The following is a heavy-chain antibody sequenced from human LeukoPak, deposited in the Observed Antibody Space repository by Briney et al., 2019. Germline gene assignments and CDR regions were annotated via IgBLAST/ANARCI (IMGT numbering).Heavy chain of an antibody. CDR1: GFTFSSYW. CDR3: ARELVKDIVVVPAAHFAFDI. V-gene: IGHV3-7*01. Sequence: PGGSLRLSCAASGFTFSSYWMSWVRQAPGKGLEWVANIKQDGSEKYYVDSVKGRFTISRDNAKNSLYLQMNSLRAEDTAVYYCARELVKDIVVVPAAHFAFDIWGQGTMVTVSS. J-gene: IGHJ3*02. CDR2: IKQDGSEK. D-gene: IGHD2-2*01.